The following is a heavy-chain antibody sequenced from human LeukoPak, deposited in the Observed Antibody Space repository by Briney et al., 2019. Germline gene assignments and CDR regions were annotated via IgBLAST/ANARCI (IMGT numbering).Heavy chain of an antibody. CDR3: ARVTGYMIGDYFDY. CDR1: GFTFSAAA. V-gene: IGHV3-73*01. J-gene: IGHJ4*02. CDR2: IRSKPNSYAT. D-gene: IGHD3-22*01. Sequence: GGSLKLSCAASGFTFSAAAIHWVRQASGKGLEWVGRIRSKPNSYATAYAASVKGRFTISRDDSKNTAYLQMHSLKTEDTAVYYCARVTGYMIGDYFDYWGQGTLVTVSS.